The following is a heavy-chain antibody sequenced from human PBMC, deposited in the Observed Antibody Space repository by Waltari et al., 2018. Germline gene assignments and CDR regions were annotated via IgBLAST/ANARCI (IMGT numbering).Heavy chain of an antibody. Sequence: QVQLVQSGAEVKKPGSSVKVSCKASGGTFSSYAISWVRQAPGQGLEWMGRINPICGTANYAQKFQGRVTITADKSTSTAYMELSSLRSEDTAVYYCARDRIGDDYDFPNNWFDPWGQGTLVTVSS. J-gene: IGHJ5*02. CDR3: ARDRIGDDYDFPNNWFDP. CDR2: INPICGTA. CDR1: GGTFSSYA. V-gene: IGHV1-69*13. D-gene: IGHD3-3*01.